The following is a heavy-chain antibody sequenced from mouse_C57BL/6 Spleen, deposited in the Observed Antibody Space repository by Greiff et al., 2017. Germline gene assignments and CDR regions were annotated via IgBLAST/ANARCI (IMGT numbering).Heavy chain of an antibody. D-gene: IGHD2-1*01. CDR2: IDPENGDT. CDR3: TTSGNCVWYFDV. CDR1: GFNIKDDY. Sequence: VQLQQSGAELVRPGASVKLSCTASGFNIKDDYMHWVKQRPEQGLEWIGWIDPENGDTEYASKFQGKATITADTSSNTAYQQPSSLTSEDTAVYSCTTSGNCVWYFDVWGTGTTVTVSS. V-gene: IGHV14-4*01. J-gene: IGHJ1*03.